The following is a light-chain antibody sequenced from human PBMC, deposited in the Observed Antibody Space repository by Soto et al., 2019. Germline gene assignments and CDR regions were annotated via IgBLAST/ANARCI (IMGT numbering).Light chain of an antibody. CDR1: QSVLSSSDNKNY. Sequence: DIVMTQSPDSLAVSLGERATVNCKSSQSVLSSSDNKNYLAWYQQKLGQSPKLLIYWASTRESGAPDRFSGSGSGTDFTLTISSLQAEDVAVYYCQQYYSAPYTFGQGTKLGIK. CDR3: QQYYSAPYT. J-gene: IGKJ2*01. CDR2: WAS. V-gene: IGKV4-1*01.